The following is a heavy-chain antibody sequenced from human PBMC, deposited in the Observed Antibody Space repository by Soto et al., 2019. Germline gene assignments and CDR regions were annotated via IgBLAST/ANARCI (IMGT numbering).Heavy chain of an antibody. CDR3: EREHLYGCTNTTYYNNGFDP. CDR1: GYTFTGYD. V-gene: IGHV1-2*02. J-gene: IGHJ5*02. CDR2: INPNSGGT. D-gene: IGHD2-2*02. Sequence: SVKSSVKASGYTFTGYDIHRVRQAPGQGIEWMGWINPNSGGTNYAQNFLGRVTMTRDTSITTAYMELSRLRSDDTAVYYCEREHLYGCTNTTYYNNGFDPSGQGSRDTVSA.